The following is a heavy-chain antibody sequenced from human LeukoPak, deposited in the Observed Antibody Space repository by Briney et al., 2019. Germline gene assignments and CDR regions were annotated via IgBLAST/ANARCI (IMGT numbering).Heavy chain of an antibody. D-gene: IGHD3-10*01. CDR2: IYTSGST. CDR1: GGSISSYY. CDR3: ARDKYYYGSGSYLFDY. J-gene: IGHJ4*02. V-gene: IGHV4-4*07. Sequence: SETLSLTCTVSGGSISSYYWSWIRQPAGKGLEWIGRIYTSGSTNYNPSLKSRVTMSVDTSKNQFSLKLSSVTAADTAVYYCARDKYYYGSGSYLFDYWGQGTLVTVSS.